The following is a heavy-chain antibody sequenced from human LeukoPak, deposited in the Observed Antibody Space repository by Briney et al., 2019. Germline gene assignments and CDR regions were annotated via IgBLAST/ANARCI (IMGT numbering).Heavy chain of an antibody. D-gene: IGHD3-10*01. CDR3: LTYEGVA. CDR1: LFTFSNAL. Sequence: GGGLRVSCAASLFTFSNALMSGVRQAPGRGVEWVGRIKRKTDGGAPECAARVEGRLTLSREDSKNTLYLQMNRVKTEEAAVYYCLTYEGVAWGKGTLVTVSS. V-gene: IGHV3-15*01. J-gene: IGHJ5*02. CDR2: IKRKTDGGAP.